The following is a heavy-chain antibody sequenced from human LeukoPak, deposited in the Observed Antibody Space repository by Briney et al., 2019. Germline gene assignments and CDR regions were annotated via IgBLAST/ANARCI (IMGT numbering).Heavy chain of an antibody. D-gene: IGHD3-10*01. CDR2: IYYSVST. J-gene: IGHJ6*03. CDR3: ARGPGLTYYYGSGSYYNGGSYYYYMDV. V-gene: IGHV4-59*01. CDR1: CGSISSYY. Sequence: SETLSLTCTVSCGSISSYYWSWIRQPPGKGLEWIGYIYYSVSTNYNPSLKSRVTISVDTSKNQFSLTLSSVTTGDTDVYYCARGPGLTYYYGSGSYYNGGSYYYYMDVWGKGTTVTISS.